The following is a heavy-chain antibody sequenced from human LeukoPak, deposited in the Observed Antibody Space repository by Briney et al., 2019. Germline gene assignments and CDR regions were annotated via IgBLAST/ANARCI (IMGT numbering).Heavy chain of an antibody. D-gene: IGHD3-10*01. CDR1: GFTFSGYA. CDR2: ISRSGDNT. V-gene: IGHV3-23*01. Sequence: GGSLRLSCAASGFTFSGYAMSWVRQAPGKGLQWVSTISRSGDNTYYADSVKGRFTISKDNSKNTLYVQMNSLRAEDTAIYYCAKAGANWFDPWGQGTLVTVSS. J-gene: IGHJ5*02. CDR3: AKAGANWFDP.